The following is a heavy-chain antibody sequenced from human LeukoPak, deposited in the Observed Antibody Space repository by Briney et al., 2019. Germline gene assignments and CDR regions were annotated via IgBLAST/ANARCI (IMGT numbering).Heavy chain of an antibody. CDR2: ISASSSGI. CDR1: GFTLSLYG. Sequence: PGGSLRLSCAVSGFTLSLYGMNWVRQAPGKGLEWISHISASSSGIFYADSVKGRFITSRDNTRSSLYLQMNSLRAEDTAVYYCVRSPSSVRLPFGSWGQGTLVTVSS. CDR3: VRSPSSVRLPFGS. J-gene: IGHJ4*02. V-gene: IGHV3-48*01. D-gene: IGHD6-6*01.